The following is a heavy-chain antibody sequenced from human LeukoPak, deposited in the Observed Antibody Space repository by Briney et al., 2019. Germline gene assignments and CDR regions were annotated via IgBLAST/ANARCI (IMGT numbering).Heavy chain of an antibody. J-gene: IGHJ6*03. V-gene: IGHV4-61*02. CDR3: ARAGNYYYYMDV. Sequence: SSQTLSLTCTVSSGSISSGSYYWSWIRQPAGKGLEWIGRIYTSGSTNYNPSLKSRVTISVDTSKNQFSLKLSSVTAADTAVYYCARAGNYYYYMDVWGKGTTVTVSS. CDR1: SGSISSGSYY. CDR2: IYTSGST.